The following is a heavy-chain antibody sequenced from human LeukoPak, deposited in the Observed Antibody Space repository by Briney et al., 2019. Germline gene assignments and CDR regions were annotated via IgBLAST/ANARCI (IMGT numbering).Heavy chain of an antibody. V-gene: IGHV4-4*07. Sequence: KPSETLSLTCTVSGGSISSYYWSWIRQPAGKGLEWIVRIYTRGSTNYNPSLKSRFTMSVDTSKNQFSLKLSSVTAADTAVYYCARGGSSGYYAFDIWGQGTMVTVSS. J-gene: IGHJ3*02. CDR2: IYTRGST. CDR1: GGSISSYY. CDR3: ARGGSSGYYAFDI. D-gene: IGHD3-22*01.